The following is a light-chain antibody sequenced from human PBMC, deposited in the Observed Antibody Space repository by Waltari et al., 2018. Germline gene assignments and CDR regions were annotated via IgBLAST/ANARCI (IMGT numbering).Light chain of an antibody. CDR3: MQTTHSPRT. Sequence: DVVMTQSPLSLSVSLGQPASISCRSSQSLVHSDGNTYLNWFQQRPGQSPRRLIYKVSRRESGVPDRFSGSGSGTDFTLKISRVEAEDVGVCYCMQTTHSPRTFGQGTKVEI. CDR1: QSLVHSDGNTY. V-gene: IGKV2-30*02. J-gene: IGKJ1*01. CDR2: KVS.